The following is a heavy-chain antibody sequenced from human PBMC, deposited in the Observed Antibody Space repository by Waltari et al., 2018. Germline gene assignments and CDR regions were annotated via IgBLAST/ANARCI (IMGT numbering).Heavy chain of an antibody. CDR2: IYYSGST. Sequence: LEWIGYIYYSGSTNYNPSLKSRVTISVDTSKNQFSLKLSSVTAADTAVYYCARGWMATINDYWGQGTLVTVSS. V-gene: IGHV4-59*12. D-gene: IGHD5-12*01. CDR3: ARGWMATINDY. J-gene: IGHJ4*02.